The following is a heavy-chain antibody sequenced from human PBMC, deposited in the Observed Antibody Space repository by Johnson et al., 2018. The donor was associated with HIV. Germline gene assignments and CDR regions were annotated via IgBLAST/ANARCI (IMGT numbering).Heavy chain of an antibody. CDR3: AKDRILSGYGPGAFDI. Sequence: EVQLVESGGGLVQPGGSLRLSCAASGFPFSSYAMTWVRQAPGKGLEWVSTIGGSGAGTFYADSVRGRFTVSRDNSKDTLYLQMNSLRAEDTALYYCAKDRILSGYGPGAFDIWGQGTMVTVSS. J-gene: IGHJ3*02. CDR1: GFPFSSYA. V-gene: IGHV3-23*04. D-gene: IGHD5-12*01. CDR2: IGGSGAGT.